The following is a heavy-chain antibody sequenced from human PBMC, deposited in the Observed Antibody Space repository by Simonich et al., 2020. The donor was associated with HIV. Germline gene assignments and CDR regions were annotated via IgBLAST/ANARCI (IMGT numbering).Heavy chain of an antibody. V-gene: IGHV3-73*02. Sequence: EVQLVESGGGLVQPGGSLKLSCAASGFTFSGSAMHWVRQASGKGLEWVGRSRSQANSYAKAYAASVKGRFTISRDESKNTAYLQMNSLKTEDTAVYYCTRLNYYDSSGYYYSAFDIWGQGTMVTVSS. J-gene: IGHJ3*02. D-gene: IGHD3-22*01. CDR3: TRLNYYDSSGYYYSAFDI. CDR2: SRSQANSYAK. CDR1: GFTFSGSA.